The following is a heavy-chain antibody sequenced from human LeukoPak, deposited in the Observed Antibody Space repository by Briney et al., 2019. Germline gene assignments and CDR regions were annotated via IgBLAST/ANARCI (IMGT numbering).Heavy chain of an antibody. CDR3: ARLQGRGDNYLDY. CDR1: GGSISNYY. V-gene: IGHV4-59*08. J-gene: IGHJ4*02. CDR2: VSYSGSS. D-gene: IGHD7-27*01. Sequence: SETLSLTCTVSGGSISNYYWSWIRQPPGKRLEWIGYVSYSGSSSSNPSLESRVTISVDMSMNQFSLRLSSVTASDAAVYYCARLQGRGDNYLDYWGQGTLVTVSS.